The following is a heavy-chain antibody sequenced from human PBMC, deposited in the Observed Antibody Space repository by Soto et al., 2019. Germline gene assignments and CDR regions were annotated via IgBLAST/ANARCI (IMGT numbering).Heavy chain of an antibody. D-gene: IGHD4-17*01. V-gene: IGHV1-8*01. CDR1: GYTFTEND. J-gene: IGHJ4*02. Sequence: GASVKVSCKTSGYTFTENDINWVRQAPGQGLEYMGWVSPENRNAGYAPQFRGRVSMTADTSINTVYLELTTLTYEDTAVYYCEVTTGYWGQGTMVTVSS. CDR2: VSPENRNA. CDR3: EVTTGY.